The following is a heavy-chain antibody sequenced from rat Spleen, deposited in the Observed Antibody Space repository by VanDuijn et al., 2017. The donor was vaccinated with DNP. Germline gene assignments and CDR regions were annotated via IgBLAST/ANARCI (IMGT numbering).Heavy chain of an antibody. J-gene: IGHJ4*01. CDR1: GFTFNNYW. V-gene: IGHV5-29*01. CDR2: ISYDGSST. CDR3: ASPLYPGITNYYVMDA. Sequence: EVQLVESGGGPVQPGRSLKLSCVASGFTFNNYWMSWFRQAPKKGLEWVATISYDGSSTNYRDSVKGRFTISRDNAKSTLYLQMDSLRSEDTATYYCASPLYPGITNYYVMDAWGQGASVTVSS. D-gene: IGHD1-4*01.